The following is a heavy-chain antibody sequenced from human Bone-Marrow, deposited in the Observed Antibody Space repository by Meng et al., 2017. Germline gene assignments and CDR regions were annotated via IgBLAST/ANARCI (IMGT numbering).Heavy chain of an antibody. CDR3: AGDFDY. Sequence: QVQRVGAGGGLVKHGESLRLNCADSGFTFSDYYMSWIRQAPGKGLEWVSYISSSGSTIYYSASLPARFSLSLATAKPSLYLQLTCLRAEDTAVYYCAGDFDYWGQGTLVTVSS. CDR1: GFTFSDYY. V-gene: IGHV3-11*04. CDR2: ISSSGSTI. J-gene: IGHJ4*02.